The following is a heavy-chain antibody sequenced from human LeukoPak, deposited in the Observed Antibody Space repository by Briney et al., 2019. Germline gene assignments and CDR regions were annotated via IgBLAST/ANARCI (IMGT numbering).Heavy chain of an antibody. Sequence: LRLSCAASGFTFSSYAMSWVRQPPGKGLEWIGSIYYSGSTYYNPSLKSRVTISVDTSKNQFSLKLSSVTAADTAVYYCARRRVQPVYYGMDVWGQGTTVTVSS. CDR2: IYYSGST. CDR1: GFTFSSYA. CDR3: ARRRVQPVYYGMDV. J-gene: IGHJ6*02. D-gene: IGHD6-13*01. V-gene: IGHV4-30-2*03.